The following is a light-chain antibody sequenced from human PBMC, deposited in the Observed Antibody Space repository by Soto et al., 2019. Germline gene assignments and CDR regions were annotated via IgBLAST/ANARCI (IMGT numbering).Light chain of an antibody. Sequence: VLTQPPSASGAPGQRVTISCSGSSSNIGSNTVNWYQQLPGTAPKLLIYTNNQRPSGVRDRFSGSRSGTSASLAISGLQSEDEADYYCAAWDDSLNGFVFGTGTKLTVL. V-gene: IGLV1-44*01. CDR2: TNN. CDR3: AAWDDSLNGFV. CDR1: SSNIGSNT. J-gene: IGLJ1*01.